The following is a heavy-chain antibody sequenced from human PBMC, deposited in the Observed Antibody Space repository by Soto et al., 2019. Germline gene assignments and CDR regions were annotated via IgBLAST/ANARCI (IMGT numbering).Heavy chain of an antibody. CDR3: ASDWVAAQAGTSGMAV. CDR1: GGTFSSYA. J-gene: IGHJ6*04. Sequence: GASVKVSCKASGGTFSSYAISWVRQAPGQGLEWMGGIIPIFGTANYAQKFQGRVTITADESTSTAYMELSSLRSEAPAVYYCASDWVAAQAGTSGMAVWAKGPTVTVSS. D-gene: IGHD1-7*01. CDR2: IIPIFGTA. V-gene: IGHV1-69*13.